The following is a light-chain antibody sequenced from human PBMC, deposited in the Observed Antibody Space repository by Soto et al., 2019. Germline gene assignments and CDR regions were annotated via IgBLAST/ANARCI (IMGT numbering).Light chain of an antibody. V-gene: IGKV3-11*01. CDR2: DAS. CDR1: QRVHIY. Sequence: LTQSVATLSLSLGDRCIPSCRASQRVHIYLSWYQQKPGHAHRLILYDASNRATGIPARFSGSGSGTDFTPTISSLEPEDFATYYCQQRYNWPPITFGQGTRLEIK. J-gene: IGKJ5*01. CDR3: QQRYNWPPIT.